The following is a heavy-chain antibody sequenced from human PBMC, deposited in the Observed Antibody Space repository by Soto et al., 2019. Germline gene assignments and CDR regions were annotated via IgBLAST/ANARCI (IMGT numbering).Heavy chain of an antibody. CDR3: ARGLQVSPYYYGSGSYYNVGPNDY. Sequence: LSLTCTVAGGSVFSSSSLWVWIRQSPGKGLEWLGQIFYTGTTYYNPSLGSRITMSVDSSKSLFSLKLSSVTAADTAVYYCARGLQVSPYYYGSGSYYNVGPNDYWGQGTLVTVSS. CDR1: GGSVFSSSSL. J-gene: IGHJ4*02. CDR2: IFYTGTT. D-gene: IGHD3-10*01. V-gene: IGHV4-39*02.